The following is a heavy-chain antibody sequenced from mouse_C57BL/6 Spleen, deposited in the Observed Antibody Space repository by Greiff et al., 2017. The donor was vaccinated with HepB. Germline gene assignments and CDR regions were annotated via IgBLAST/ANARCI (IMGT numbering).Heavy chain of an antibody. CDR1: GFNIKDDY. CDR3: TCITSGDY. CDR2: IDPENGDT. V-gene: IGHV14-4*01. J-gene: IGHJ2*01. D-gene: IGHD1-1*01. Sequence: VQLKQSGAELVRPGASVKLSCTASGFNIKDDYMHWVKQRPEQGLEWIGWIDPENGDTEYASKFQGKATITADTSSNTAYLQLSSLTSEDTAVYYCTCITSGDYWGQGTTLTVSS.